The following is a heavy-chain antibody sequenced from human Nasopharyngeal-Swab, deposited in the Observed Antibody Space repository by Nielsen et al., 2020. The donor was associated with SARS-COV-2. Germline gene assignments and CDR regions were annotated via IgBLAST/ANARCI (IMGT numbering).Heavy chain of an antibody. CDR2: ISYDGSNK. D-gene: IGHD1-26*01. CDR1: GFTFSSYA. Sequence: GGSLRLSCAASGFTFSSYAMHWVRQAPGKGLEWVAVISYDGSNKYYADSVKGRFTISRDNSKNTLYLQMNSLRAEDTAVYYCARDKVGATTFGWFDPWGQGTLVTVSS. V-gene: IGHV3-30-3*01. CDR3: ARDKVGATTFGWFDP. J-gene: IGHJ5*02.